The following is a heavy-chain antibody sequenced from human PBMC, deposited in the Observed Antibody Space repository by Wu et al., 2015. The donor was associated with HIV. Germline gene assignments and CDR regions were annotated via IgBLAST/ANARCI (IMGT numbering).Heavy chain of an antibody. CDR1: GYTFTGYY. D-gene: IGHD3-10*01. Sequence: QVQLVQSGAEVKKPGASVKVSCKASGYTFTGYYMHWVRQAPGQGLEWMGWINPNSGGTNYAQKFQGRVTMTRDTSISTAYMELSRLRSDDTAVYYCAREQKTLWFGELSLYSAFDIWGQGTMVTVSS. J-gene: IGHJ3*02. V-gene: IGHV1-2*02. CDR3: AREQKTLWFGELSLYSAFDI. CDR2: INPNSGGT.